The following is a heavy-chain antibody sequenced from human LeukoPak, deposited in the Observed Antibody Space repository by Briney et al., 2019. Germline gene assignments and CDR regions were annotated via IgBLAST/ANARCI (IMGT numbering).Heavy chain of an antibody. Sequence: PGGSLRLSCAASGFTFSGSAMHWVRQASGKGLEWVGRIGKKAKNYATTYAASLKGRFTISRDDSKNTAYLQINSLKTEDTAVYYCAKPGSSRGIAGRRPTKYYFDYWGQGTLVTVSS. D-gene: IGHD6-6*01. V-gene: IGHV3-73*01. CDR3: AKPGSSRGIAGRRPTKYYFDY. CDR2: IGKKAKNYAT. J-gene: IGHJ4*02. CDR1: GFTFSGSA.